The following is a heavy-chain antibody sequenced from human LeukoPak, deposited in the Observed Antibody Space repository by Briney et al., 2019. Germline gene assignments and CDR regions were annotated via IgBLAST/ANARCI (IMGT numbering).Heavy chain of an antibody. J-gene: IGHJ4*02. V-gene: IGHV4-59*10. CDR2: IYTSGST. Sequence: SETLSLTCGVYGGSFSGYFWSWIRQPAGKGLEWIGRIYTSGSTNYNPSLKSRVTMSVDTSKNQFSLKLSSVTAADTAVYYCARIGSGSYWGYFDYWGQGTLVTVSS. CDR1: GGSFSGYF. CDR3: ARIGSGSYWGYFDY. D-gene: IGHD1-26*01.